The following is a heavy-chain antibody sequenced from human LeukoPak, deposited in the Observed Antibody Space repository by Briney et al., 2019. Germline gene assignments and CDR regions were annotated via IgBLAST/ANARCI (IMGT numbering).Heavy chain of an antibody. CDR2: INHSGST. D-gene: IGHD2-15*01. CDR3: ARVSCSCGSCPRTGWFDP. CDR1: GGSFSGYY. J-gene: IGHJ5*02. Sequence: SETLSLTCAVYGGSFSGYYWSWIRQPPGKGLEWIGEINHSGSTNYNPSLKSRVTISVDTSKNQFSLKLSSVTAADTAVYYCARVSCSCGSCPRTGWFDPWGQGTLVTVSS. V-gene: IGHV4-34*01.